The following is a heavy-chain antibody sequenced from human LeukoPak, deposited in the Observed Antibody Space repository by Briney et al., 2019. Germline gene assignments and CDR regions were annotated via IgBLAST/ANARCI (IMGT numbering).Heavy chain of an antibody. D-gene: IGHD6-13*01. J-gene: IGHJ5*02. Sequence: SETLSLTCTVSSGSISSYYWSWIRQPAGKGLEWIGRIYTSGSTNYNPSLKSRVTMSVDTSKNQFSLKLSSVTAADTAVYYCARDSPFIAAAGTGDWFDPWGQGTLVTVSS. CDR3: ARDSPFIAAAGTGDWFDP. CDR1: SGSISSYY. CDR2: IYTSGST. V-gene: IGHV4-4*07.